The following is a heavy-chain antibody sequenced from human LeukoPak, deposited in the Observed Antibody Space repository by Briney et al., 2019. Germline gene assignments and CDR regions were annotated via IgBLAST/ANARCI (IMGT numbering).Heavy chain of an antibody. D-gene: IGHD1-26*01. J-gene: IGHJ5*02. CDR1: GFTFSNYA. CDR3: AKSLSGSYYSVWFDP. V-gene: IGHV3-23*01. Sequence: GGSLRLSCAASGFTFSNYAMSWVRQAPGKGLEWVSAISGSDGSTNYADSVKGRFTISRDNSKNTLYLQMNSLRAEDTAVYYCAKSLSGSYYSVWFDPWGQGTLVTVSS. CDR2: ISGSDGST.